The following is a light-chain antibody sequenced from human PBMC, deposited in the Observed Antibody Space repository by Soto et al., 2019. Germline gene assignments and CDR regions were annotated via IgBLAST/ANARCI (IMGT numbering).Light chain of an antibody. CDR2: AAS. Sequence: DIQMTQSPSSLSASVGDRVTITCRASQSISSYLNWYQQKPGKAPKLLIYAASSLQSGVPSMFSCSGSWTDFTLTISRLQPEDFATYYCQQSYSTPRTFGQGTKLEIK. CDR1: QSISSY. CDR3: QQSYSTPRT. J-gene: IGKJ2*01. V-gene: IGKV1-39*01.